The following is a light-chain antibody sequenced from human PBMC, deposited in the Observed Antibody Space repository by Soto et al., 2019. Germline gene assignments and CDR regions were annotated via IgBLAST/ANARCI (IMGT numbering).Light chain of an antibody. CDR1: QSVNSK. CDR2: GAS. Sequence: EIVMTQSPATLSVSPGERVSISCRASQSVNSKLAWYQQKPGQAPRLLIYGASTWATGIPARFSGSGSGTDSTLTISSVDPEDFAVYYCQQRSDWPPITFGQGTRLEN. V-gene: IGKV3-11*01. CDR3: QQRSDWPPIT. J-gene: IGKJ5*01.